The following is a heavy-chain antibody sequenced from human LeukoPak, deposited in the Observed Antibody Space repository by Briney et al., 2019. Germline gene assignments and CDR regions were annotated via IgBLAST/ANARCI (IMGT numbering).Heavy chain of an antibody. CDR3: AKDTAMVTGY. CDR2: ISGSGGST. J-gene: IGHJ4*02. V-gene: IGHV3-23*01. CDR1: GFTFSSYA. Sequence: GGSLRLSCTASGFTFSSYAMSWVRQAPGKGLEWVSAISGSGGSTSYADSVKGRFTISRDNSKSTLYLQMNSLRAEDTAVYYCAKDTAMVTGYWGQGTLVTVSS. D-gene: IGHD5-18*01.